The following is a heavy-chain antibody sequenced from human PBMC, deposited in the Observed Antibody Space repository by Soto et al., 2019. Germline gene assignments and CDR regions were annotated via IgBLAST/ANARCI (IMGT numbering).Heavy chain of an antibody. CDR3: ASRLVAAGDGDY. CDR1: GFTFTKYW. V-gene: IGHV3-74*01. J-gene: IGHJ4*02. Sequence: EVQLVESGGGLVQPGGTLRLSCAASGFTFTKYWMNWVRQAPGKGLVWVSRSNDDGSSTTYADSVKGRFTISRDNAKNPLYLQMNSLRAEDTDVYYCASRLVAAGDGDYWGQGALVTVS. D-gene: IGHD3-16*01. CDR2: SNDDGSST.